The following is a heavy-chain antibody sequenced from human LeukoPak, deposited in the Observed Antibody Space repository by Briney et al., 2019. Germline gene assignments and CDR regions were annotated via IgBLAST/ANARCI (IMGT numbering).Heavy chain of an antibody. CDR2: ISGSGGST. CDR1: GFTFSSYA. J-gene: IGHJ4*02. CDR3: AKDQSRYSYGLYYFDY. V-gene: IGHV3-23*01. D-gene: IGHD5-18*01. Sequence: GGSLRLSCAASGFTFSSYAMSWVRQAPGKGLEWVSAISGSGGSTYYADSVKGRFTISRDNSKNTLYLQMNSLRAEDTAVYYCAKDQSRYSYGLYYFDYWGQGTLVTVSS.